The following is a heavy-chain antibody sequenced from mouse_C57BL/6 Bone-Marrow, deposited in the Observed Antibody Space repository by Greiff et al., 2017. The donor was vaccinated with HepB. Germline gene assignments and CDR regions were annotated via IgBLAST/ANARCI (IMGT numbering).Heavy chain of an antibody. D-gene: IGHD2-1*01. CDR1: GYTFTSYG. V-gene: IGHV1-81*01. Sequence: VKLVESGAELARPGASVKLSCTASGYTFTSYGISWVKQRTGQGLEWIGEIYPRSGNTYYNEKFKGKATLTADKSSSTAYMELRSLTSEDSAVYFCAPLLWNPMDYWGQGTSVTVSS. J-gene: IGHJ4*01. CDR3: APLLWNPMDY. CDR2: IYPRSGNT.